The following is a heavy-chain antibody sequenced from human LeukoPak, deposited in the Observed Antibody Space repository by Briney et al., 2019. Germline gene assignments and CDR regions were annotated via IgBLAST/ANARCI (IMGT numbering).Heavy chain of an antibody. J-gene: IGHJ4*02. CDR1: GFTFSSYA. Sequence: GGSLRLSCAASGFTFSSYAMSWVRQAPGKGLEWVSAISGSGGSTYYADSVKGRFTISRDNSKNTLYLQMNSLRAQDTAVYYCAKALHEWLLSPFDYWGQGALVTVSS. D-gene: IGHD3-3*01. CDR3: AKALHEWLLSPFDY. V-gene: IGHV3-23*01. CDR2: ISGSGGST.